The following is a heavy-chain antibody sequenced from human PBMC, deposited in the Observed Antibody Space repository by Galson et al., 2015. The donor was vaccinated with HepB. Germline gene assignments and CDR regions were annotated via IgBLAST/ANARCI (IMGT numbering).Heavy chain of an antibody. V-gene: IGHV1-69*13. CDR1: GGTFSSYA. CDR2: IIPIFGTA. Sequence: SVKVSCKASGGTFSSYAISWVRQAPGQGLEWMGGIIPIFGTANYAQKFQGRVTITADESTRTAYMELSSLRSEDTAVYYCASSPDSSGYYIADYWGQGTLVNVSS. D-gene: IGHD3-22*01. J-gene: IGHJ4*02. CDR3: ASSPDSSGYYIADY.